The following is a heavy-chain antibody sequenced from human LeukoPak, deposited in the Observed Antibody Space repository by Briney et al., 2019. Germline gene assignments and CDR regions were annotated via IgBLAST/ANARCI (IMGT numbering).Heavy chain of an antibody. CDR2: IGGSDGRT. CDR3: AKDSSSYDWGYMDV. V-gene: IGHV3-23*01. CDR1: GFSLTNYA. D-gene: IGHD3-22*01. Sequence: GGSLRLSCAASGFSLTNYAMGWVRQAPGKGLEWVSLIGGSDGRTRYADSVKGRFTISRDNSKNTLYLEMNSLRAEDTAVYYCAKDSSSYDWGYMDVWGKGTTVTISS. J-gene: IGHJ6*03.